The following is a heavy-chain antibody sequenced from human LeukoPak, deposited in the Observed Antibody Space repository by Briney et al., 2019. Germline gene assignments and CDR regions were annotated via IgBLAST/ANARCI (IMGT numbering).Heavy chain of an antibody. J-gene: IGHJ4*02. V-gene: IGHV3-30-3*01. D-gene: IGHD2-15*01. CDR1: GFTFSSYA. CDR3: ASGSYCSGGSCSIEVGY. Sequence: GSLRLSCAASGFTFSSYAMHWVRQAPGKGLEWVAVISYDGSNKYYADSVKGRFTISRDNSKNTLYLQMNSLRAEDTAVYYCASGSYCSGGSCSIEVGYWGQGTLVTVSS. CDR2: ISYDGSNK.